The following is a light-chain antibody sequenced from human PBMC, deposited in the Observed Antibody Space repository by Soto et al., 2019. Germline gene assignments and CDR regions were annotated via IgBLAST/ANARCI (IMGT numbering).Light chain of an antibody. J-gene: IGKJ1*01. CDR1: QTVNAW. CDR2: DAS. CDR3: KQYNAXSGT. V-gene: IGKV1-5*01. Sequence: DIQMTQSPSTLSASLGDSVTITFRASQTVNAWLALYQHKPGKAPKPLIYDASSLESGVPARFSGSGYGTEFILTISSLQPDDVGTYYFKQYNAXSGTCGQGTKV.